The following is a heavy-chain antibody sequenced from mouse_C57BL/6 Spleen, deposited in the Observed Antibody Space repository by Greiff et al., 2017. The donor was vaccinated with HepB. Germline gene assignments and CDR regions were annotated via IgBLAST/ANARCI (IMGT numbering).Heavy chain of an antibody. CDR3: TRSTWAYYFDY. CDR1: GYTFTDYE. J-gene: IGHJ2*01. D-gene: IGHD4-1*01. Sequence: QVQLKQSGAELVRPGASVTLSCKASGYTFTDYEMHWVKQTPVHGLEWIGAIDPETGGTAYNQKFKGKAILTADKSSSTAYMELRSLTSEDSAVYYCTRSTWAYYFDYWGQGTTLTVSS. CDR2: IDPETGGT. V-gene: IGHV1-15*01.